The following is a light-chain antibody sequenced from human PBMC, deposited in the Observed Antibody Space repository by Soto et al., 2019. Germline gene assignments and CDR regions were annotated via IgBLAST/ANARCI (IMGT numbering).Light chain of an antibody. CDR1: QSISSY. V-gene: IGKV3-11*01. J-gene: IGKJ2*01. Sequence: EIVLAQSPATLSLSPGERATLSCRASQSISSYLAWYQQKPGQAPRLLIYDASNRATDIPARFSGSGSGTDFTLTISRLAHEALAYYYCQQRSSWPRTFGQGTKLEIK. CDR3: QQRSSWPRT. CDR2: DAS.